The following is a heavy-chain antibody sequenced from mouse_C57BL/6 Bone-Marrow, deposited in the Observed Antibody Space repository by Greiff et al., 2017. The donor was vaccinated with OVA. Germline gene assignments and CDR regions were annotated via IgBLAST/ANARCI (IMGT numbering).Heavy chain of an antibody. CDR1: GYTFTSYW. J-gene: IGHJ2*01. CDR2: IDPSDSYT. CDR3: ARRGYFDY. V-gene: IGHV1-69*01. Sequence: VQLQQPGAELVMPGASVKLSCKASGYTFTSYWMHWVKQRPGQGLEWIGEIDPSDSYTNYNQKFKGKSTLTVDKSSSTASMQLSSLTSEDSAVYYCARRGYFDYWGQGTTLTVSS.